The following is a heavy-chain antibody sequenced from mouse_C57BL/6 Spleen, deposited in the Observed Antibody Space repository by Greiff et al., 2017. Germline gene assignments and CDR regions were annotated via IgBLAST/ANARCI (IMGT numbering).Heavy chain of an antibody. V-gene: IGHV14-2*01. CDR3: SYGSSPFAY. Sequence: EVKVVESGAELVKPGASVKLSCTASGFNIKDYYMHWVKQRTEQGLEWIGRIDPEDGETKYAPKFQGKATIAADTSSNTAYLQLSSLTSEDTAVYYCSYGSSPFAYWGQGTLVTVSA. J-gene: IGHJ3*01. CDR1: GFNIKDYY. CDR2: IDPEDGET. D-gene: IGHD1-1*01.